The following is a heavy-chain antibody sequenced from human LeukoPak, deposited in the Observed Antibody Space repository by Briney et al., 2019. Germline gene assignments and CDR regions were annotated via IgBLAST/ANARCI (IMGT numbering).Heavy chain of an antibody. CDR2: ISGSGGST. CDR1: GFTFSSYA. Sequence: GGSLRLSCAASGFTFSSYAMSWVRQAPGKGLEWVSAISGSGGSTYYADSVKGRFTISRDNSKNTLYLQMNSLRAEDTAVYYCAKSIVRGTVVVVAAIISAGKDYYGMDVWGQGTTVTVSS. CDR3: AKSIVRGTVVVVAAIISAGKDYYGMDV. D-gene: IGHD2-15*01. V-gene: IGHV3-23*01. J-gene: IGHJ6*02.